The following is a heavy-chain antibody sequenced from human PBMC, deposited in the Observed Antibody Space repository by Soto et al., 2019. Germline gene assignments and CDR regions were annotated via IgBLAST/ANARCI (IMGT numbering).Heavy chain of an antibody. J-gene: IGHJ6*02. Sequence: AGGSLRLSCTASGFTFGDYAMSWFRQAPGKGLEWVGFIRSKAYGGTTEYAASVKGRFTISRDDSKSIAYLQMNSLKTEDTAVYYCTRDHTISGWYSYYYYYGMDVWGQGTKVTVSS. D-gene: IGHD6-19*01. CDR1: GFTFGDYA. V-gene: IGHV3-49*03. CDR3: TRDHTISGWYSYYYYYGMDV. CDR2: IRSKAYGGTT.